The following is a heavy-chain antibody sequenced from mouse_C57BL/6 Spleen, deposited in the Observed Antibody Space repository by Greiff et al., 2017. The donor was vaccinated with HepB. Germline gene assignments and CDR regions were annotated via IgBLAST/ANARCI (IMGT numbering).Heavy chain of an antibody. CDR2: IYPGSGNT. J-gene: IGHJ2*01. D-gene: IGHD1-1*01. V-gene: IGHV1-76*01. Sequence: VQLQQSGAELVRPGASVKLSCKASGYTFTDYYINWVKQRPGQGLEWIARIYPGSGNTYYNEKFKGKATLTAEKSSSTAYMQLSSLTSEDSAVYFCARSIHYGSSQYYFDYWGQGTTLTVSS. CDR3: ARSIHYGSSQYYFDY. CDR1: GYTFTDYY.